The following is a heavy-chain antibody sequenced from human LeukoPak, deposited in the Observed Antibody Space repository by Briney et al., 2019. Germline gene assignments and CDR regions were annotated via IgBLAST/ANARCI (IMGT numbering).Heavy chain of an antibody. Sequence: SETLSLTCTVSGGSISRYYWSWIRQPPGKGLEWIGYIYYSRSTNYNPSLKSRVTISVDTSKNQFSLKLSSVTAADTAVYYCATSGWYYCFDYWGQGALVTVSS. D-gene: IGHD6-19*01. CDR2: IYYSRST. V-gene: IGHV4-59*01. CDR3: ATSGWYYCFDY. CDR1: GGSISRYY. J-gene: IGHJ4*02.